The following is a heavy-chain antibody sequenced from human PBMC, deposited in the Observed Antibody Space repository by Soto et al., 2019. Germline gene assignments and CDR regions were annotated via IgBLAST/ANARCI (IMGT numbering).Heavy chain of an antibody. CDR1: GFTSSNYV. CDR2: ISYDGSNK. CDR3: ARGDPYYGMDV. J-gene: IGHJ6*02. V-gene: IGHV3-30*03. Sequence: QVQLVESGGGVVQPGRSLRLSCEASGFTSSNYVMHWVRQAPGKGQDWVAAISYDGSNKHYADSVKGRFTISRDNSKNSLYLEMNRLRGEDTAVCSCARGDPYYGMDVWGQGTTVTVSS.